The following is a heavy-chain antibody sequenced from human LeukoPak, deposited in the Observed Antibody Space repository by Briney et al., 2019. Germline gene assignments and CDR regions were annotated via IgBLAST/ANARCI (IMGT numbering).Heavy chain of an antibody. Sequence: PSETLSLTCAVYGGSFSGYYWSWIRQPPGKGLEWIGEINHNGSTNYNPSLKSRVTIPVDTSKNQFSLKLSSVTAADTAVYYCARGAVLVVYARGDFQHWGQGTLVTVSS. V-gene: IGHV4-34*01. CDR2: INHNGST. CDR3: ARGAVLVVYARGDFQH. D-gene: IGHD2-8*02. CDR1: GGSFSGYY. J-gene: IGHJ1*01.